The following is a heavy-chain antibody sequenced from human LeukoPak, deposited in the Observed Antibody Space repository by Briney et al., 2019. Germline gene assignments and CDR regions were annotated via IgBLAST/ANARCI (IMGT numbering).Heavy chain of an antibody. CDR3: AHRVYYYDSSGYPNPFDY. J-gene: IGHJ4*02. D-gene: IGHD3-22*01. CDR2: IYWSDDK. V-gene: IGHV2-5*01. CDR1: GFSLSTSGVG. Sequence: SGPTLVKPTQTLTLTCTFSGFSLSTSGVGVGWIRQPPGKALEWLALIYWSDDKRYSPSLKSRLTITKDTSKNQVVLTMTNMDPGDTATYYCAHRVYYYDSSGYPNPFDYWGQGTLVTVSS.